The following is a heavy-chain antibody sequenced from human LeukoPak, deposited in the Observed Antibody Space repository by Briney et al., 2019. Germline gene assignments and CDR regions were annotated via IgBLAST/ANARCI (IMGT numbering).Heavy chain of an antibody. CDR1: GGSFSGYY. V-gene: IGHV4-34*01. CDR3: ARHSSSSWYLRLNNWFDP. D-gene: IGHD6-13*01. Sequence: SETLSLTCAVYGGSFSGYYWSWIRQPPGKGLEWIGEINHSGSTNYNPSLKSRVTISVDTSKNQFSLKLSSVTAADTAVYYCARHSSSSWYLRLNNWFDPWGQGTLVTVSS. CDR2: INHSGST. J-gene: IGHJ5*02.